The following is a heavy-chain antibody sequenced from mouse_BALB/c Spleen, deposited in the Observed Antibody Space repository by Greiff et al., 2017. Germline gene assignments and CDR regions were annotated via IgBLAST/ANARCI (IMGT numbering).Heavy chain of an antibody. J-gene: IGHJ3*01. D-gene: IGHD1-1*01. V-gene: IGHV1-54*03. Sequence: VQVQQSGAELVRPGTSVKVSCKASGYAFTNYLIEWVKQRPGQGLEWIGVINPGSGGTNYNEKFKGKATLTADKSSSTAYMQLSSLTSDDSAVYFCARGGYGSPPFAYWGQGTLVTVSA. CDR1: GYAFTNYL. CDR3: ARGGYGSPPFAY. CDR2: INPGSGGT.